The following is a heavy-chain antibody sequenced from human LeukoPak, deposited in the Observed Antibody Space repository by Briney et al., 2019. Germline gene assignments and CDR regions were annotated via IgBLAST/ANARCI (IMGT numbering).Heavy chain of an antibody. CDR3: ALRFPPFPSTSDNY. D-gene: IGHD2-2*01. J-gene: IGHJ4*02. CDR1: GFTVSTNY. V-gene: IGHV3-66*01. CDR2: IYSGGST. Sequence: GRSLRLSCAASGFTVSTNYMSWVRQAPGKGLEWVSVIYSGGSTYYADSVKGRFTISRDNSKNTLYLQMNSLGAEDTAVYYCALRFPPFPSTSDNYWGQGTLVTVSS.